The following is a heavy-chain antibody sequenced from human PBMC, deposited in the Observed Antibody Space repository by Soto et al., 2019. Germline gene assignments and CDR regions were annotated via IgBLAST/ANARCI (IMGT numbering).Heavy chain of an antibody. CDR1: GYTFTTYG. CDR2: VSPYNGDT. CDR3: AREVGHMDV. V-gene: IGHV1-18*04. Sequence: ASVKVSCKASGYTFTTYGINWVRQAPGQGLEWMGWVSPYNGDTTYAQNFQGRVTMTTDTSTRTAYMELRSLRSDDTAVYYCAREVGHMDVWGQGTTVTVSS. J-gene: IGHJ6*02. D-gene: IGHD2-2*01.